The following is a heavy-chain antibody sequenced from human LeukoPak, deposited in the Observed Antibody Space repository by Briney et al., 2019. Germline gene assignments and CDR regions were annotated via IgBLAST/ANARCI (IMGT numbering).Heavy chain of an antibody. V-gene: IGHV4-59*08. CDR2: IYYSGST. J-gene: IGHJ3*02. Sequence: SETLSLTCTVSGVSISSYYWSWIRQPPGKGLEWIGYIYYSGSTNYNPSLKSRATISVDTSKNQFSLKLSSVTAADTAVYYCARHFFPDGAFDIWGHGTMGTVSS. CDR3: ARHFFPDGAFDI. D-gene: IGHD1-14*01. CDR1: GVSISSYY.